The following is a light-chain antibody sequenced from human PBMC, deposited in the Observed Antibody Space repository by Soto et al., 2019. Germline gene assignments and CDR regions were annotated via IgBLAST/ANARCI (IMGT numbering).Light chain of an antibody. V-gene: IGKV3-15*01. J-gene: IGKJ4*01. CDR1: QSVSIY. CDR3: QQYNYWPLT. CDR2: GAS. Sequence: EIVMTQSPATLSVSPGERVTLSCRASQSVSIYLAWYQQRPGQAPRPLIYGASTRATGIPARFSVSGSGTEFTLTINSLQSEVFAVYYCQQYNYWPLTFGGGTRVEI.